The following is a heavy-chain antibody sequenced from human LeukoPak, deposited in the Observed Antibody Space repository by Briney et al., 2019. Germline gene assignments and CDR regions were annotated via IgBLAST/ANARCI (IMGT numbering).Heavy chain of an antibody. V-gene: IGHV1-24*01. CDR1: GYTLTELS. Sequence: ASVKVSCKVSGYTLTELSMHWVRQAPGKGLEWMGGFDPEDGETIYAQKFQGRVTMTEDTSTDTAYMELSSLRSEDTAVYYCATDPRYSSSWYLYYWGQGTLVTVSS. CDR2: FDPEDGET. CDR3: ATDPRYSSSWYLYY. J-gene: IGHJ4*02. D-gene: IGHD6-13*01.